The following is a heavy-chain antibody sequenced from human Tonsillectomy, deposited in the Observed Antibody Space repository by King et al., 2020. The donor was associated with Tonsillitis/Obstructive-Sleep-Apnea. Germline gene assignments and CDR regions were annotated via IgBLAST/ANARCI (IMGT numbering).Heavy chain of an antibody. CDR3: ARESEWVVPRGRTNAFGV. Sequence: QLVQSGAEVKKPGASVKVSCKVSGYTLTELSIHWVRQAPGKGLEWMGGFDPEDGETIYAQKFQGRVTMTEDTSTDTAYMELSSLRSDDTALYYCARESEWVVPRGRTNAFGVWGQGKMLPVSS. CDR2: FDPEDGET. CDR1: GYTLTELS. D-gene: IGHD2-2*01. V-gene: IGHV1-24*01. J-gene: IGHJ3*01.